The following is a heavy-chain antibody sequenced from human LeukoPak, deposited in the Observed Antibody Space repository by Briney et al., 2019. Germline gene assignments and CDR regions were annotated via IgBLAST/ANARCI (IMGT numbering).Heavy chain of an antibody. CDR3: ARDGVYGDIPAAYFDY. CDR1: GFTFSSFA. D-gene: IGHD4-17*01. CDR2: ISSSSSYI. J-gene: IGHJ4*02. Sequence: NPGGSLRLSCAASGFTFSSFAISWVRQPPGKGLEWVSSISSSSSYIYYADSVKGRFTISRDNAKNSLYLQMNSLRAEDTAVYYCARDGVYGDIPAAYFDYWGQGTLVTVSS. V-gene: IGHV3-21*01.